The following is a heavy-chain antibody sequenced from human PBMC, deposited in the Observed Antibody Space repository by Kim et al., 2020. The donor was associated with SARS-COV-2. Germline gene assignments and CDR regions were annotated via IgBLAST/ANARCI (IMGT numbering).Heavy chain of an antibody. CDR3: ARSSLLDFDD. J-gene: IGHJ4*02. V-gene: IGHV1-2*06. D-gene: IGHD3-10*01. CDR2: LSANSGGT. CDR1: GYTFTDYH. Sequence: ASVKVSCRASGYTFTDYHIHLVRQAPGQGLEWMGRLSANSGGTNYAQNFRGRVTMTRDTSINTVYFELTRLPSDDTAVYYFARSSLLDFDDWGQGTPVTV.